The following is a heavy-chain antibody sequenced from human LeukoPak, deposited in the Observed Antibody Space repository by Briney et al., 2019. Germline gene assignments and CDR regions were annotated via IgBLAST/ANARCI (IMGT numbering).Heavy chain of an antibody. V-gene: IGHV3-73*01. CDR2: IRSKANSYET. J-gene: IGHJ4*02. CDR3: TRLTMVRGLIIYFDF. Sequence: PGGSLRLSCAASWFSFSGSAIHWVRQPSGKGLEWVGRIRSKANSYETAYSASVTGRFTISRDDSKNTAYLQMNSLKTEDTAVCYCTRLTMVRGLIIYFDFWGQGTLVTVSS. CDR1: WFSFSGSA. D-gene: IGHD3-10*01.